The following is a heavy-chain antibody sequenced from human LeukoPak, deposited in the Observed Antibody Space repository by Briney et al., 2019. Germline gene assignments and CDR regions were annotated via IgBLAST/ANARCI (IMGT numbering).Heavy chain of an antibody. CDR3: ARSRYCSSTSCYRFEFDY. J-gene: IGHJ4*02. Sequence: ASVKVSCKASGYTFTSYDINWVRQATGQGLEWMGWMNPNSGNTGYAQKFQGRVTMTRNTSISTAYMELSSLRSEDTAVYYCARSRYCSSTSCYRFEFDYWGQGTLVTVSS. CDR2: MNPNSGNT. CDR1: GYTFTSYD. V-gene: IGHV1-8*01. D-gene: IGHD2-2*01.